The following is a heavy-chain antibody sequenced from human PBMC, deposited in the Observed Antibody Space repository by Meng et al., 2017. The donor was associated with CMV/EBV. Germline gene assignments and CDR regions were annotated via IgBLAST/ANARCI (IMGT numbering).Heavy chain of an antibody. CDR3: ARGLMVRGSRVNWFDP. Sequence: QLQLQQWGAGLLKPSETLSLTCAVYGGSFSGYYWSWIRQPPGKGLEWIGEINHSGSTNYNPSLKSRVTISVDTSKNQFSLKLSSVTAADTAVYYCARGLMVRGSRVNWFDPWGQGTLVTVSS. J-gene: IGHJ5*02. D-gene: IGHD3-10*01. CDR1: GGSFSGYY. V-gene: IGHV4-34*01. CDR2: INHSGST.